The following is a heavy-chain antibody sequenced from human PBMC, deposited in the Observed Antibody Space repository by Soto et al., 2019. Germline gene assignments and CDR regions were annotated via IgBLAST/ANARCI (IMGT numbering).Heavy chain of an antibody. J-gene: IGHJ4*02. V-gene: IGHV4-31*03. Sequence: SETLSLTCTVAGGSISSGVYWSLIRQHPGKGLEWIGHIYYNGNTNYHPSLKSRVTMSVDTSKNQFSLKLSSVTAADTAVYFCARAIYCSGAFCSAYYFDYWGQGTLVIVSS. CDR2: IYYNGNT. CDR1: GGSISSGVY. CDR3: ARAIYCSGAFCSAYYFDY. D-gene: IGHD2-15*01.